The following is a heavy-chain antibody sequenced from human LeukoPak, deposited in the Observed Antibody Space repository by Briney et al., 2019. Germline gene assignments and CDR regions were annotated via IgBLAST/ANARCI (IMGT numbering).Heavy chain of an antibody. CDR1: GFTFSSYS. CDR3: AAVYGSGMNSDFDY. D-gene: IGHD3-10*01. CDR2: ISSSSSYI. Sequence: GRSLRLSCAASGFTFSSYSMNWVRQAPGKGLEWVSSISSSSSYIYYADSVKGRFTISRDNAKNSLYLQMNSLRAEDTAVYYCAAVYGSGMNSDFDYWGQGTLVTVSS. V-gene: IGHV3-21*01. J-gene: IGHJ4*02.